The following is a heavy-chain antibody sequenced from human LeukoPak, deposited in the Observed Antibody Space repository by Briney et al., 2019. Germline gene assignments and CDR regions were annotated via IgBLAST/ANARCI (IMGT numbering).Heavy chain of an antibody. Sequence: GGSLRLSCAASGFTFSSYEMNWVRKAPGKGLEWVSYISSSGSTIYYADSVKGRFTISRDNAKNTLYLQMNSLRAEDTAVYYCAREEGITMVRDIGFDPWGQGTLVTVSS. CDR1: GFTFSSYE. CDR2: ISSSGSTI. CDR3: AREEGITMVRDIGFDP. V-gene: IGHV3-48*03. D-gene: IGHD3-10*01. J-gene: IGHJ5*02.